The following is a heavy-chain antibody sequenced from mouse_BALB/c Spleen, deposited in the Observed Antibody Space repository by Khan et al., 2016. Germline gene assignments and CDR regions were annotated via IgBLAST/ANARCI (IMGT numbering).Heavy chain of an antibody. CDR2: INTHSGVP. V-gene: IGHV9-4*02. CDR3: ARANWDY. Sequence: QIQLVQSGPELKKPGETVRISCKASGYTFTTAGMQWVQKMPGKGLKWIGWINTHSGVPKYAEDFMGRFAFSLETSASTAYLQISNLKNEDTATYFCARANWDYWGQGTTLTVSS. D-gene: IGHD4-1*01. J-gene: IGHJ2*01. CDR1: GYTFTTAG.